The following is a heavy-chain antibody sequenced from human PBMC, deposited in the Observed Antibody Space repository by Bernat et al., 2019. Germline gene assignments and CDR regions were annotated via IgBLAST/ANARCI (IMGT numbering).Heavy chain of an antibody. J-gene: IGHJ4*02. D-gene: IGHD4-17*01. Sequence: QVQLQESGPGLVKPSQTLSLTCTVSRGSISSSGYYWSWIRQHPGKGLEWIGYIYYSGSTYYNPSLKSRVTISVDTSKNQFSLKLNSVTPADTAVYYCARGWDGDFHFDYWGQGTLVTVSS. CDR3: ARGWDGDFHFDY. V-gene: IGHV4-31*03. CDR2: IYYSGST. CDR1: RGSISSSGYY.